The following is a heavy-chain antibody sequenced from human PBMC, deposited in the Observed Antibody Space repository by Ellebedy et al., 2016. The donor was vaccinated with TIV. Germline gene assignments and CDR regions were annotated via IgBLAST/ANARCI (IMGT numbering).Heavy chain of an antibody. Sequence: GESLKISXAASGFTFSNYGIHWVRQTPGRGLESVAVISHDGSKKYYADSVKGRFTVSRDNSQNTLSLQMNSLRSNDTALYFCARDRATTLDSWGQGTLVTVSS. CDR3: ARDRATTLDS. CDR2: ISHDGSKK. V-gene: IGHV3-30-3*01. D-gene: IGHD1-1*01. CDR1: GFTFSNYG. J-gene: IGHJ4*02.